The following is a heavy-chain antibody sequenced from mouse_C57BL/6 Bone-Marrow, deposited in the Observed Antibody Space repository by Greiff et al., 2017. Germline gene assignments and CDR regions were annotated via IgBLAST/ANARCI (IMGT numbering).Heavy chain of an antibody. J-gene: IGHJ3*01. Sequence: VQLKESGAELVKPGASVKLSCTASGFNIKDYYMHWVKQRTEQGLEWIGRIDPEDGETKYAPKFQGKATLTADTSSNTAYLQLSSLTSEDTAVYYCASIQAWFAYWGQGTLVTVSA. V-gene: IGHV14-2*01. CDR2: IDPEDGET. CDR1: GFNIKDYY. CDR3: ASIQAWFAY.